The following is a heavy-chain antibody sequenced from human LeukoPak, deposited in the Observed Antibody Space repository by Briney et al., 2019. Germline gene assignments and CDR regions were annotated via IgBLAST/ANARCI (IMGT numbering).Heavy chain of an antibody. D-gene: IGHD2-2*03. Sequence: ASVKVSCKASGYTFSSYGISWVRQAPGQGLEWMGWISAYNGNTNYVQKLQGRVTMTTDTSTSTAYMELRSLRSDDTAVYYCARDGYCSSISCRNWFDPWGQGTLVTVPS. V-gene: IGHV1-18*01. CDR2: ISAYNGNT. CDR1: GYTFSSYG. J-gene: IGHJ5*02. CDR3: ARDGYCSSISCRNWFDP.